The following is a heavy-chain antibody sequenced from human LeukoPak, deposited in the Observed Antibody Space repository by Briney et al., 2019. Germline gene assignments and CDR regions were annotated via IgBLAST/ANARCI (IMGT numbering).Heavy chain of an antibody. CDR1: GFTFRTSG. CDR2: ISSSGTTI. V-gene: IGHV3-48*01. CDR3: AKDGGTHFDH. Sequence: GGSLRLSCAASGFTFRTSGMNWVRRAPGKGLEWVSYISSSGTTISYAQSVKGRFTITRDNAQNSLTLHMNTLRADDTAVYYCAKDGGTHFDHWGQGTLVTVSS. D-gene: IGHD1-26*01. J-gene: IGHJ4*02.